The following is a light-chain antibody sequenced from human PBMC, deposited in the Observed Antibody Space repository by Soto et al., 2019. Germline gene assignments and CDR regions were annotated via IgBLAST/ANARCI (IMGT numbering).Light chain of an antibody. CDR2: EDN. V-gene: IGLV6-57*03. CDR1: SGSLASNY. CDR3: QSYDNSIWV. J-gene: IGLJ3*02. Sequence: NFMLTQPHSVSESPGKTVTISCTRSSGSLASNYVQWYQQRPGSAPTTVIYEDNQRPSGVPDRFSGSIDSSSNSASLTISGLKTEDEADYYCQSYDNSIWVFGGGTKLTVL.